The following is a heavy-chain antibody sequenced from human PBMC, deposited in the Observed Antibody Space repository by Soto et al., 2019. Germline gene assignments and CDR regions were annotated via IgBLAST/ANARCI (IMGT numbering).Heavy chain of an antibody. V-gene: IGHV3-15*01. D-gene: IGHD3-22*01. Sequence: PRRPLVVPCAAFASTFSNASMSWVGQAQGSGLEWVGRSKSKTDGGTADYAGPVNGRCTMSRDNSKNTLYLQMNSLKTDETAVYYCTTDLFYYDSSVDACDSWGQGTMVIV. CDR2: SKSKTDGGTA. CDR3: TTDLFYYDSSVDACDS. CDR1: ASTFSNAS. J-gene: IGHJ3*02.